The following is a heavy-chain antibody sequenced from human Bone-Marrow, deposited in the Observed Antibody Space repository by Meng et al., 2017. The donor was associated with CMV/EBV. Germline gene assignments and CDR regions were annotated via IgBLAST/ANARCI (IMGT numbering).Heavy chain of an antibody. CDR1: GYTFTGYY. Sequence: ASVKVSCKASGYTFTGYYMHWVRQAPGQGLEWMGWINPNSGGTNYAQKFQGRVTMTRDTIISTAYMELSRLRSDDTAGYYRARAGYCNNGVCYSDYWGQGTLVTVSS. D-gene: IGHD2-8*01. J-gene: IGHJ4*02. V-gene: IGHV1-2*02. CDR2: INPNSGGT. CDR3: ARAGYCNNGVCYSDY.